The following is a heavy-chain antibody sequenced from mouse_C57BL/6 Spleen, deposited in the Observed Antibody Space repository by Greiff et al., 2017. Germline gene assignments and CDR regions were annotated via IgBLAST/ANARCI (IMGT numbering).Heavy chain of an antibody. Sequence: EVKLMESGGGLVKPGGSLKLSCAASGFTFSSYAMSWVRQTPEKRLEWVATISDGGSYTYYPDNVKGRFTISRDNAKNNLYLQMSHLKSEDTAMYYCVKAYYGSFFDYWGQGTTRTVSS. J-gene: IGHJ2*01. V-gene: IGHV5-4*03. CDR3: VKAYYGSFFDY. CDR1: GFTFSSYA. D-gene: IGHD1-1*01. CDR2: ISDGGSYT.